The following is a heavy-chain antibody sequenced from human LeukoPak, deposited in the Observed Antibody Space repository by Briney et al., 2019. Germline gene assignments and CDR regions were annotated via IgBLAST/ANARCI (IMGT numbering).Heavy chain of an antibody. CDR1: GGSISSGGYS. Sequence: SQTLSLTCAVSGGSISSGGYSWSWIRQPPGKGLEWIGYIYHSGSTYYSPSLKSRVTISVDRSKNQFSLKLSSVTAADTAVYYCARGRGITTARGVRPWGQGTLVTVSS. J-gene: IGHJ5*02. CDR3: ARGRGITTARGVRP. V-gene: IGHV4-30-2*01. D-gene: IGHD6-13*01. CDR2: IYHSGST.